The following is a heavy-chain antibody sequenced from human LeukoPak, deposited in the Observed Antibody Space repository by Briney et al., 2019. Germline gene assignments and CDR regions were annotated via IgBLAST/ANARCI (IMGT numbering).Heavy chain of an antibody. CDR1: GYTFTRYY. CDR2: INPSGGST. V-gene: IGHV1-46*01. CDR3: AREAFIEMTTIASAFDF. D-gene: IGHD5-24*01. J-gene: IGHJ4*02. Sequence: ASVKVSCKTSGYTFTRYYMHWVRQAPGQGLECMGVINPSGGSTRYPQKFQGRVTMTRDTSTSTVYMELSSLRSDDTAVYFCAREAFIEMTTIASAFDFWGQGTLVTVPS.